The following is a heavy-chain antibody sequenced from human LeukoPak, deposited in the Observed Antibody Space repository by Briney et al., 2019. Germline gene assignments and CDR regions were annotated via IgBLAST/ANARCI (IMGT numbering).Heavy chain of an antibody. V-gene: IGHV1-2*02. CDR2: INPNSGGT. CDR3: ARGIYIVGAGYYMDV. J-gene: IGHJ6*03. CDR1: GYTFTGYY. D-gene: IGHD1-26*01. Sequence: GASVKVSCKASGYTFTGYYMHWVRQAPGQGLEWMGWINPNSGGTSYAQKFQGRVTMTRDTSISTAYMELSRLRSDDTAVYYCARGIYIVGAGYYMDVWGKGTTVTVSS.